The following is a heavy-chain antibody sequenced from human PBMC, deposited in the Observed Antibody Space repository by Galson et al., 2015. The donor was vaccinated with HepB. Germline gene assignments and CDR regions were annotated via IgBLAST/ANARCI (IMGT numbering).Heavy chain of an antibody. Sequence: QSGAEVKKPGESLRISCKGSGYSFTSYWISWVRQMPGEGLEWMGRIDPSDSYTNYSPSFQGHVTISADKSISTAYLQWSSLKASDTAMYYCARLWGDMIPDYYYYYGMDVWGQGTTVTVSS. CDR1: GYSFTSYW. J-gene: IGHJ6*02. D-gene: IGHD3-16*01. CDR2: IDPSDSYT. V-gene: IGHV5-10-1*01. CDR3: ARLWGDMIPDYYYYYGMDV.